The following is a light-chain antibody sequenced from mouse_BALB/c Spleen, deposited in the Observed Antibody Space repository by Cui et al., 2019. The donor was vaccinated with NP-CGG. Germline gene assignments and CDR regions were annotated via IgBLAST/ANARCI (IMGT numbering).Light chain of an antibody. V-gene: IGLV1*01. Sequence: AVVTQESALTTSPGETVTFTCRSSTGAVTTSNYANWVQEKPDQLFTGLIGGTNNRVPGVPARFSGSLIGDKAALTITGAQTEDEAIYFCALWYSNHWVFGGGTKLTVL. CDR1: TGAVTTSNY. J-gene: IGLJ1*01. CDR3: ALWYSNHWV. CDR2: GTN.